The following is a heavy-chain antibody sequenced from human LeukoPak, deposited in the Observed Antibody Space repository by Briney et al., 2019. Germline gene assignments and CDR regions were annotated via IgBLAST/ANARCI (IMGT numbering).Heavy chain of an antibody. D-gene: IGHD2-21*01. CDR3: ARDGGVNY. CDR1: GFTFSSYS. CDR2: ISSSSSYI. V-gene: IGHV3-21*01. Sequence: GGSLRLSCAASGFTFSSYSMNWVRQAPGKGLEWVSSISSSSSYIYHADSVKGRFTISRDNAKNSLYLQMNSPRAEDTAVYYCARDGGVNYWGQGTLVTVSS. J-gene: IGHJ4*02.